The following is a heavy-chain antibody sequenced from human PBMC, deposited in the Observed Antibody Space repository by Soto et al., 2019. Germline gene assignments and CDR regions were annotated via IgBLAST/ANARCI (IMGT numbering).Heavy chain of an antibody. CDR3: VHPRSTVQIPPT. CDR2: ISSNGDST. Sequence: GGSPRLSCSASGFTFSMFSMHWVRQAPGKGLEYVSGISSNGDSTYYADSVKGRFTISRDNSKNTLYLQMSSLRAVDTAVYYCVHPRSTVQIPPTWGQGTLVTVSS. CDR1: GFTFSMFS. V-gene: IGHV3-64D*06. J-gene: IGHJ5*02. D-gene: IGHD4-17*01.